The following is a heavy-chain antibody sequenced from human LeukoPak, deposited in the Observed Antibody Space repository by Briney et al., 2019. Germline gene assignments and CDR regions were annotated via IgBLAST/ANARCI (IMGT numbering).Heavy chain of an antibody. CDR1: GFSISNTA. V-gene: IGHV3-23*01. J-gene: IGHJ4*02. CDR3: AKGAYDYIEMGYFDY. Sequence: GGSLRLSCAASGFSISNTAMSWVRQAPGKGLEWVSLIIASSGSTFYADSVKGRFTISRDNSKNTLFLQMNSLRAEDTAVYYCAKGAYDYIEMGYFDYWGQGTLVTVSS. D-gene: IGHD5-12*01. CDR2: IIASSGST.